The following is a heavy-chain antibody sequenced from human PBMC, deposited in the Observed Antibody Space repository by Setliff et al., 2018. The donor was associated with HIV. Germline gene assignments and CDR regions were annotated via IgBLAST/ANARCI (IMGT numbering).Heavy chain of an antibody. CDR1: GGSISSGGYS. D-gene: IGHD3-22*01. J-gene: IGHJ4*02. CDR3: ARDNYYDSSGIDY. CDR2: IFYSGST. V-gene: IGHV4-61*08. Sequence: SETLSLTCAVSGGSISSGGYSWSWIRQPPGKGLEWIGYIFYSGSTNYNPSLKSRVTISVDTSKSQFSLKLSSVTAADTAVYYCARDNYYDSSGIDYWGQGTLVTVSS.